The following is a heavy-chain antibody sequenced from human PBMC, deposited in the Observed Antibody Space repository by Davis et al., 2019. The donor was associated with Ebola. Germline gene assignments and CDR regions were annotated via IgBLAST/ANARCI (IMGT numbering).Heavy chain of an antibody. CDR2: IRSKAYGGKT. V-gene: IGHV3-49*04. Sequence: GGSLRLSCTASGFTFGDYAINWVRQAPGKGLEWVGFIRSKAYGGKTEYAASVKGRFTISRDDSESVAYLQMNSLKTEDTALYYCTRDLKQPPPSYYYGMDVWGQGTTVTVSS. D-gene: IGHD6-13*01. CDR3: TRDLKQPPPSYYYGMDV. J-gene: IGHJ6*02. CDR1: GFTFGDYA.